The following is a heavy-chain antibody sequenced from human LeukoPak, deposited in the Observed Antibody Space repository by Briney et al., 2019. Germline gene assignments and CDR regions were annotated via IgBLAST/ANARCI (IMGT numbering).Heavy chain of an antibody. V-gene: IGHV3-23*01. CDR1: GFTFSSYA. Sequence: PGGSLSLSCAASGFTFSSYAMSWVRQAPGRGLEWVSAISGSGGSTYYADSVKGRFTISRDNSKNTLYLQMNSLRAEDTAVYYCATSLVGATNGWFDPWGQGTLVTVSS. CDR2: ISGSGGST. CDR3: ATSLVGATNGWFDP. J-gene: IGHJ5*02. D-gene: IGHD1-26*01.